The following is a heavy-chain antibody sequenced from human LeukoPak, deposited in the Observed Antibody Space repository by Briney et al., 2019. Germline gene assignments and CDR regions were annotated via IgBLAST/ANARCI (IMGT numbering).Heavy chain of an antibody. D-gene: IGHD3-16*01. Sequence: PGGSLRLSCAASGFTFSDYYMSWIRQAPGKGLGWVSSISSSGSTIYYADSVKGRFTIPRDNAKNSLYLQTNSLRAEDTAVYYCARAYGGDPHYFQHWGQGTLVTVSS. V-gene: IGHV3-11*04. J-gene: IGHJ1*01. CDR3: ARAYGGDPHYFQH. CDR2: ISSSGSTI. CDR1: GFTFSDYY.